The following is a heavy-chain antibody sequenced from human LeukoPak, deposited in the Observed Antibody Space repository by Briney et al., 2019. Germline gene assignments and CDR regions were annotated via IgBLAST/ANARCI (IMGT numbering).Heavy chain of an antibody. D-gene: IGHD4-11*01. Sequence: GASVKVSCKASGYTFTGYYMHWMRQAPGQGLEWMGWINPNSGGTNYAQKFQGRVTMTRDTSISTAYMELSRLRSDDTAVYYCASAGIIDYRYNWFDPWGQGTLVTVSS. V-gene: IGHV1-2*02. J-gene: IGHJ5*02. CDR2: INPNSGGT. CDR1: GYTFTGYY. CDR3: ASAGIIDYRYNWFDP.